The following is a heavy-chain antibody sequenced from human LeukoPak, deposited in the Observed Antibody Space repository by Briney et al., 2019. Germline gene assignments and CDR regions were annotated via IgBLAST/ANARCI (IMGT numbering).Heavy chain of an antibody. D-gene: IGHD2-21*02. CDR1: GGSISSYY. CDR3: ARGGVYCGGDCYSGLSY. J-gene: IGHJ4*02. CDR2: IYTSGST. V-gene: IGHV4-4*07. Sequence: PSETLSLTCTVSGGSISSYYWSWIRQPAGKGLEWIGRIYTSGSTYYNPSLKSRVTMSVDTSKNQFSLKLSSVTAADTAVYYCARGGVYCGGDCYSGLSYWGQGTLVTVSS.